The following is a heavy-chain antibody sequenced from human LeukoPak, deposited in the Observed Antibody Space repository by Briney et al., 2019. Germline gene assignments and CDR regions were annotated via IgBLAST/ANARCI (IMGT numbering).Heavy chain of an antibody. V-gene: IGHV4-34*01. CDR2: INHSGST. CDR3: VSHDFWSSYDI. Sequence: SETLSLTCAVYGGSFSGYYWSWIRQPPGKGLEWIGEINHSGSTNYNPSLKSRVTISVDTSKNQFSLKLSSVTAADTAVYYCVSHDFWSSYDIWGQGTMVTVSS. J-gene: IGHJ3*02. CDR1: GGSFSGYY. D-gene: IGHD3-3*01.